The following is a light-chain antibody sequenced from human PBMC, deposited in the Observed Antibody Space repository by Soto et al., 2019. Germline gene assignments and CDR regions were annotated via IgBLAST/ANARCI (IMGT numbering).Light chain of an antibody. CDR1: QAIRTA. CDR3: LLDFRYFWA. Sequence: AIQLTQSPSSLYASVGDRVTITCRASQAIRTALGWYQQKPGKVPKLLIYAASILQSGVPSRFSGSGSGTDFTLTISSLQHEDFATYYCLLDFRYFWAFGQGTKVEIK. J-gene: IGKJ1*01. CDR2: AAS. V-gene: IGKV1-6*01.